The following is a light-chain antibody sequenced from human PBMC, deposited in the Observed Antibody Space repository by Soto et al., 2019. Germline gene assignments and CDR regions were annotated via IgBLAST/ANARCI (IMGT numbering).Light chain of an antibody. V-gene: IGLV2-11*01. Sequence: SVLTQPRSVSGSPGQSVTISCTGPSSDVGGYNYVSWYQQHPGKAPKLMIYDVSKRPSGVPDRFSGSKSGNTASLTISGLQAEDEADYYRCSYAGSYTYVFGTGT. CDR2: DVS. J-gene: IGLJ1*01. CDR3: CSYAGSYTYV. CDR1: SSDVGGYNY.